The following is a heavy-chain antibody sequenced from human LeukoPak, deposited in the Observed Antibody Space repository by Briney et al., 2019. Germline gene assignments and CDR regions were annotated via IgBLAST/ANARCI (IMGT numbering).Heavy chain of an antibody. V-gene: IGHV4-30-4*08. D-gene: IGHD2-2*01. J-gene: IGHJ5*02. Sequence: SSETLSLTCTVSGGSISSGDYYWSWIRQPPGKGLEWIGYIYYSGSTYYNPSLKRRVTISGDTSKNQFSLKLSSVTAADTAVYYCARVGLDCSSTSCYLNWFDPWGRGTLVTVSS. CDR1: GGSISSGDYY. CDR2: IYYSGST. CDR3: ARVGLDCSSTSCYLNWFDP.